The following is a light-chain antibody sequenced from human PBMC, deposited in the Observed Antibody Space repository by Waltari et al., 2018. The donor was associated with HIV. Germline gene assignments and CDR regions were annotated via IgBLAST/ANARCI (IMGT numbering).Light chain of an antibody. CDR3: AAWGNSLSLL. CDR1: SSNIGSNS. J-gene: IGLJ2*01. V-gene: IGLV1-47*02. Sequence: QSVLTQPPSASGTPGQRVTISCSGSSSNIGSNSVYWDQQPPGTSTKLCLYSNNPRTSGVPDRFSGSKAGSSASLAISGLRSEEEADYYCAAWGNSLSLLFGGGTKLTVL. CDR2: SNN.